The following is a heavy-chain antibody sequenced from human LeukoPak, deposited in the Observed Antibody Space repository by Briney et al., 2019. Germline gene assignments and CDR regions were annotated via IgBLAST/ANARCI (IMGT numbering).Heavy chain of an antibody. D-gene: IGHD3-22*01. V-gene: IGHV1-18*01. CDR1: GYTFTSCG. Sequence: ASVKVSCKASGYTFTSCGISWVRQAPGQGLEWMGWISAYNGNTNYAQKLQGRVTMTTDTSTSTAYMELRSLRSDDTAVYYCAREYYYDSSGYYPFDYWGQGTLVTVSS. CDR2: ISAYNGNT. CDR3: AREYYYDSSGYYPFDY. J-gene: IGHJ4*02.